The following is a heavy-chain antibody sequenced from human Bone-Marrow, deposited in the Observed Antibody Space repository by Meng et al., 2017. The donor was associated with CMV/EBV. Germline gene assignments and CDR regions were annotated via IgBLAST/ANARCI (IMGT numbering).Heavy chain of an antibody. CDR1: GGSFSGYY. CDR3: ARGRAVGAVLDY. CDR2: INHSGST. V-gene: IGHV4-34*01. D-gene: IGHD1-26*01. J-gene: IGHJ4*02. Sequence: GSLRLSCAVYGGSFSGYYRSWIRQPPGKGLEWIGEINHSGSTNYNPSLKSRVTISVDTSKNQFSLKLSSVTAADTAVYFCARGRAVGAVLDYCGQGTLVTVSS.